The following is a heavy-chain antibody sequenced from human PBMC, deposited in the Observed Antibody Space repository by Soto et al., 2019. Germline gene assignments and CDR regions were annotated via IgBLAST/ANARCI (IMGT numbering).Heavy chain of an antibody. CDR1: GGSISSYY. D-gene: IGHD3-22*01. CDR2: IYYSGST. J-gene: IGHJ4*02. Sequence: SETLSLTCTVSGGSISSYYWSWIRQPPGKGLEWIGYIYYSGSTNYNPSLKSRVTISVDTSKNQFSLKLSSVTAADTAVYYCARAFLGSGYYLGYWGQGTLVTVSS. V-gene: IGHV4-59*01. CDR3: ARAFLGSGYYLGY.